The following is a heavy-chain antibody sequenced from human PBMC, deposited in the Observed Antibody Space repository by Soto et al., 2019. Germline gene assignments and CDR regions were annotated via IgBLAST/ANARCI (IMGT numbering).Heavy chain of an antibody. CDR2: ISYDGSNK. CDR1: GFTFNNYG. D-gene: IGHD7-27*01. Sequence: QVQLVESGGGVVQPGRSLRLSCAASGFTFNNYGMHWVRQAPGKGLGWVAVISYDGSNKYYADSVKGRFTISRDNSKNTLYLQMNSLRAEDTAVYYCAKDLGHGGRGAFDIWGQGTMVTVSS. V-gene: IGHV3-30*18. CDR3: AKDLGHGGRGAFDI. J-gene: IGHJ3*02.